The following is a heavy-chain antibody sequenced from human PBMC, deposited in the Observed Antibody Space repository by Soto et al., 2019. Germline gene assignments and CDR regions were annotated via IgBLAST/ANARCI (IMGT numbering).Heavy chain of an antibody. CDR1: GFTFTNYN. D-gene: IGHD2-8*01. Sequence: GGSLRLSCAASGFTFTNYNMNWVRQAPGKGLEWVSFISSSSSDIYYADSVKGRFTISIDNAKNSLYLQMNSLRAEDTAIYYCARDNGRGSSTSYYFDYWGQGTLVTVSS. J-gene: IGHJ4*02. CDR3: ARDNGRGSSTSYYFDY. V-gene: IGHV3-21*01. CDR2: ISSSSSDI.